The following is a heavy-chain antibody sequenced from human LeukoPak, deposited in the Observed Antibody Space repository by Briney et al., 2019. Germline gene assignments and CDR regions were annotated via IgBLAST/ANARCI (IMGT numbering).Heavy chain of an antibody. J-gene: IGHJ4*02. V-gene: IGHV3-15*01. CDR2: IKNSGNGATS. CDR3: TTRPHPYHPLFFDN. CDR1: GFTFSSAW. Sequence: TTGGSLRLSCAASGFTFSSAWMNWVRQAPGKGLEWVGRIKNSGNGATSDYAAPVKGRFTISRDDSRNTGYLQLNSLKAEDTAVYHCTTRPHPYHPLFFDNWGQ.